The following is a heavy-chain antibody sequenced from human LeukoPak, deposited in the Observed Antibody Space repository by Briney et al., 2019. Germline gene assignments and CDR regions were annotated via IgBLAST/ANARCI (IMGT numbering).Heavy chain of an antibody. J-gene: IGHJ4*02. Sequence: GGSLRLSCAAPGFTFSSYSMNWVRQAPGKGLEWVSSISSSSSYIYYADSVKGRFTISRDNAKNSLYLQMNSLRAEDTAVYYCAKGFVVVPAAPYFDYWGQGTLVTVSS. V-gene: IGHV3-21*01. CDR2: ISSSSSYI. CDR1: GFTFSSYS. CDR3: AKGFVVVPAAPYFDY. D-gene: IGHD2-2*01.